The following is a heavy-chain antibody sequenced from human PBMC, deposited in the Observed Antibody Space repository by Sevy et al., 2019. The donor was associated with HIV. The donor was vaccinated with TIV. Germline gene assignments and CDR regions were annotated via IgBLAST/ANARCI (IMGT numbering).Heavy chain of an antibody. J-gene: IGHJ6*02. Sequence: SETLSLTCTVSGGSISSYYWSWIRQPAGKGLEWIGRIYTSGSTNYNPSLKSRVTMSVDTSKNQFSLKLSSVTAADTARYYCARGPNNWSPPGGYYYYGMDGLGQRTTVTGSS. D-gene: IGHD1-20*01. V-gene: IGHV4-4*07. CDR1: GGSISSYY. CDR2: IYTSGST. CDR3: ARGPNNWSPPGGYYYYGMDG.